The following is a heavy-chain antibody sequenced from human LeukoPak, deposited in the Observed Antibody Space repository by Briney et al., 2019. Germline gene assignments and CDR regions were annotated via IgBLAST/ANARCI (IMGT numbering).Heavy chain of an antibody. V-gene: IGHV3-73*01. Sequence: GGSLRLSCAASGFTFSGSAMHWVRQASGKGLEWVGRIRSKANSYATAYAASVKGRFTISRDDSKNTAYLQMNSLRAEDTAVYYCARQPSAAGSQWGQGTLVTVSS. CDR3: ARQPSAAGSQ. CDR1: GFTFSGSA. D-gene: IGHD6-13*01. CDR2: IRSKANSYAT. J-gene: IGHJ4*02.